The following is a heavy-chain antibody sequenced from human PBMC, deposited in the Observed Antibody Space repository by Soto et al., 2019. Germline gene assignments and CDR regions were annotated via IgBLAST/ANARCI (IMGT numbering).Heavy chain of an antibody. J-gene: IGHJ5*02. CDR1: GGTFSSYA. D-gene: IGHD6-13*01. V-gene: IGHV1-69*13. CDR3: ASDYVAAAGRWFDH. Sequence: ASVKVSCKASGGTFSSYAISWVRQAPGQGLEWMGGIIPIFGTANYAQKFQGRVTITADESTSTAYMELSSLRSEDTAVYYCASDYVAAAGRWFDHWGQGTLVTVSS. CDR2: IIPIFGTA.